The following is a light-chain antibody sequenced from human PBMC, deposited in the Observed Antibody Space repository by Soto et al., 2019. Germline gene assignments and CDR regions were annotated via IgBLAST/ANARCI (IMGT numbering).Light chain of an antibody. CDR3: QQYDNLPPYS. CDR2: DAS. CDR1: QDINNY. J-gene: IGKJ2*01. V-gene: IGKV1-33*01. Sequence: IHMTQSPSSLSASVGDTITITCQASQDINNYLNWYQQKPEKAPKLLIYDASSLETGVPSRFSGSGSGTKFTLTISSLRPEDFATYYCQQYDNLPPYSFGQGTKLEI.